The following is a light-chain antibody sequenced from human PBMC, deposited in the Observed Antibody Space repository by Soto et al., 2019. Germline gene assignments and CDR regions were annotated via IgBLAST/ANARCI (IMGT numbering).Light chain of an antibody. Sequence: DIVLTQFPVTLALSPGEGATVSCRASQSINNNYLAWYLQKPGQAPRFLISTASSRATGIPDRFSGSGSGTDFTLTISRLEHEDFGVYYCQPYEDAPITFGLGTRLEIK. CDR3: QPYEDAPIT. J-gene: IGKJ5*01. CDR1: QSINNNY. V-gene: IGKV3-20*01. CDR2: TAS.